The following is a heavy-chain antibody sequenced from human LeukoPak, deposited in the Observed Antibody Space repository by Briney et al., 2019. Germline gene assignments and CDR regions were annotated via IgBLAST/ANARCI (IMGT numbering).Heavy chain of an antibody. Sequence: PSETLSLTCTVSGGSISSHYWSWIRQPPGKGLEWIGYFYYSGRTNYNPSLKSRVTITVDTSKNQFPLKLSSVTAADTAVYYCARDRVDFWSGYSLSWFDPGGQGTLVTVSS. D-gene: IGHD3-3*01. CDR2: FYYSGRT. CDR3: ARDRVDFWSGYSLSWFDP. V-gene: IGHV4-59*11. CDR1: GGSISSHY. J-gene: IGHJ5*02.